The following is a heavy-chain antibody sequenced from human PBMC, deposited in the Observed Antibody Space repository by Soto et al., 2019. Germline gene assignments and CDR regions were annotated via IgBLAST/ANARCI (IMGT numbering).Heavy chain of an antibody. D-gene: IGHD6-6*01. V-gene: IGHV3-23*01. J-gene: IGHJ6*02. CDR1: GFTFSSYA. Sequence: EVQLLESGGGLVQPGGSLRLSCAVSGFTFSSYAMSWVRQAPGKGLEWVSTISVSGGSTSYADSVKGRFTISRNKSKNTLFLQVNSLRAEDTAVYYCAKDLRGCGSSSRVVEHYYYYGMDVWGQGTTVTVSS. CDR2: ISVSGGST. CDR3: AKDLRGCGSSSRVVEHYYYYGMDV.